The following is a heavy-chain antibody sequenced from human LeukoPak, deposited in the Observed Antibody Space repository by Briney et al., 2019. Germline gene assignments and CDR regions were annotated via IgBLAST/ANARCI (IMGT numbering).Heavy chain of an antibody. Sequence: PSESLSLTCTVSGRSVSSGSYYWSCIRQPPGKGLEWIGNIYYSASTNYHSSLKSRVTISVDTSKNQFSLKLSSVTVADTAVYYCARENLWFGELLPFDPWGQGTLVTVSA. CDR3: ARENLWFGELLPFDP. D-gene: IGHD3-10*01. J-gene: IGHJ5*02. CDR1: GRSVSSGSYY. CDR2: IYYSAST. V-gene: IGHV4-61*01.